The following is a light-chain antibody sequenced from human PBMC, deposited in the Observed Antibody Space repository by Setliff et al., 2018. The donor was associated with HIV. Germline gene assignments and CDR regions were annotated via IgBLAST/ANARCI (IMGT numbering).Light chain of an antibody. V-gene: IGLV2-8*01. Sequence: QSVLTQPPSASGSPGQSVTISCTGTSSDVGAYYSVSWYQQHPGKAPKLIIYEVSKRPSGVPDRFSGSESGNTASLTVSGLQTEDEADYYCSSYTSRGSVGVFGSGTKVTVL. CDR1: SSDVGAYYS. CDR3: SSYTSRGSVGV. J-gene: IGLJ1*01. CDR2: EVS.